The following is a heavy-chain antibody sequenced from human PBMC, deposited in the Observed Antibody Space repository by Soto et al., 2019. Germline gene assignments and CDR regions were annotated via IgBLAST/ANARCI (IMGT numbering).Heavy chain of an antibody. V-gene: IGHV2-70*11. CDR2: IDWDDDK. Sequence: SGPTLVKPTQTLTLTCTFSGFSLSTSGMCVSWIRQPPGKALEWLARIDWDDDKYYSTSLKTRLTISKDTSKNQVVLTMTNMDPVDTATYYCARIRCCSSTSCYEDYYYMDVWGKGTTVTVSS. D-gene: IGHD2-2*01. CDR3: ARIRCCSSTSCYEDYYYMDV. J-gene: IGHJ6*03. CDR1: GFSLSTSGMC.